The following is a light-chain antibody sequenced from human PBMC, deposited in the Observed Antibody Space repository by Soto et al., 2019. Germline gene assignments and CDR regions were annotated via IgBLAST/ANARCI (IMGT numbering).Light chain of an antibody. CDR2: LNSDGSH. CDR1: SGHSTYD. CDR3: QTWGTGIQV. V-gene: IGLV4-69*01. Sequence: QLVLTQSPSASASLGASVKLTCTLSSGHSTYDIAWHQQQPEKGPRFLMKLNSDGSHNKGDGIPDRFSGSSSGTERYLTISSLQSDDEADYYCQTWGTGIQVFGGGTKLTV. J-gene: IGLJ2*01.